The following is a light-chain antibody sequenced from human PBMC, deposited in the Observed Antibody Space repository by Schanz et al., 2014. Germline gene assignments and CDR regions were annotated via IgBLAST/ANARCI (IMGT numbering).Light chain of an antibody. CDR1: SSNIAINN. J-gene: IGLJ3*02. CDR2: TND. CDR3: MSWDENLNGRV. V-gene: IGLV1-44*01. Sequence: QSALTQTPSASATPGQRVTISCSGSSSNIAINNVNWYQQLPGTAPKLLIFTNDERPAGVSDRFSASKSGTSASLTISGLQSEDEADYYCMSWDENLNGRVFGGGTKLTVL.